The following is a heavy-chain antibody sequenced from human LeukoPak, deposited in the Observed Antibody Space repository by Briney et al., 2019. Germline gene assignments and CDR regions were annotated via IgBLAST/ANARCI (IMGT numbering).Heavy chain of an antibody. CDR1: GGTFSSYA. D-gene: IGHD4-17*01. J-gene: IGHJ4*02. Sequence: ASVKVSCKASGGTFSSYAISWVRQAPGQGPEWMGRTIPIFGIANYAQKFQGRVTIIADKSTSTAYMELSSLRSEDTAVYYCASGHYGDYGQWSSMNYWGQGTLVTVSS. CDR3: ASGHYGDYGQWSSMNY. V-gene: IGHV1-69*04. CDR2: TIPIFGIA.